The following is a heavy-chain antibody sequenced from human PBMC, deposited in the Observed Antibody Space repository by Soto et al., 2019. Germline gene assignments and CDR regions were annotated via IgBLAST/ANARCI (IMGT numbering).Heavy chain of an antibody. CDR1: GFTFSTNA. CDR2: ISGSGATT. Sequence: EVQLLESGGGLVQPGGSLSLSCAASGFTFSTNAMNWVRQAPGKGLEWVSGISGSGATTYYADSVKGRFTISRDNSKNTVYLQMSSLGAEDTALYYCAKAQALYGLSDYWGQGTQVTVAS. J-gene: IGHJ4*02. D-gene: IGHD2-8*01. V-gene: IGHV3-23*01. CDR3: AKAQALYGLSDY.